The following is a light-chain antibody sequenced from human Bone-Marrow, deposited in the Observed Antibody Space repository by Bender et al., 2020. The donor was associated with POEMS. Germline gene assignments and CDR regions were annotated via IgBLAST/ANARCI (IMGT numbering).Light chain of an antibody. J-gene: IGLJ3*02. CDR3: QSADSSGTWV. Sequence: LTQPPSVSGAPGQTARIACSGDALPNQYSYWYQKKPGQAPVLVINKDTERPSGIPERFSGSSSGTTVTLTISGVQAEDEADYYCQSADSSGTWVFGGGTKLTVL. CDR1: ALPNQY. V-gene: IGLV3-25*03. CDR2: KDT.